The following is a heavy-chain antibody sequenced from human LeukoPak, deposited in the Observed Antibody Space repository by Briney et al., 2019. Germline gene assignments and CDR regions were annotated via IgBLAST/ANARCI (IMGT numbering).Heavy chain of an antibody. CDR2: IWYDGSNK. J-gene: IGHJ4*02. CDR3: AKMKNSGSYYPFDY. CDR1: GFTFSSYG. V-gene: IGHV3-33*06. D-gene: IGHD1-26*01. Sequence: GRSLRLSCAASGFTFSSYGMHWVRQAPGKGLEWVAVIWYDGSNKYYADSVKGRFTISRDNSKNTLYLQMNSLRAEDTAVYYCAKMKNSGSYYPFDYWGQGTLVTVSS.